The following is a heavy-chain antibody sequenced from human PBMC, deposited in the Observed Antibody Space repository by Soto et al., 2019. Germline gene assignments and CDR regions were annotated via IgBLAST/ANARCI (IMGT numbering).Heavy chain of an antibody. Sequence: QVQLVESGGGVVQPGRSLRLSCAASGFTFSSYGMHWVRQAPGKGLEWVAVIWYDGSNKYYADSVKGRFTISRDNSKNTLYLQMNSLRAEDTAVYYCERGGDYYYGMDVWGQGTTVTVSS. V-gene: IGHV3-33*01. J-gene: IGHJ6*02. CDR1: GFTFSSYG. CDR3: ERGGDYYYGMDV. CDR2: IWYDGSNK.